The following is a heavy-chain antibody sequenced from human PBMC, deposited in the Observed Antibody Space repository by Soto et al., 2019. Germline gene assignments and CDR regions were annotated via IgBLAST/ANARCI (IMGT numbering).Heavy chain of an antibody. V-gene: IGHV3-74*01. CDR1: GFTFSSYY. D-gene: IGHD4-17*01. Sequence: EVQLVESGGGLVQPGGSLRLSCAASGFTFSSYYMHWVRQAPGKGLVWISRIKTDGSFSSYADSVKGRFTISRENAKNTLFLQMNSLRDDDTAVYYCARGYYGDPPALDYWGQGTLVIVSS. J-gene: IGHJ4*02. CDR3: ARGYYGDPPALDY. CDR2: IKTDGSFS.